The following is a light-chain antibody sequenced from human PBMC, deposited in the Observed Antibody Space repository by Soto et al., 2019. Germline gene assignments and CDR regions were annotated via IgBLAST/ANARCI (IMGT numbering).Light chain of an antibody. CDR3: QKYNSALGYT. J-gene: IGKJ2*01. CDR2: AAS. Sequence: DIQMTQSPSSLSASVGDRVTITCRASQSISNYLNWYQQKPGKAPKPLIYAASSLQSGVPSRFSGSGSGTDFTLTISSLQPEDVATYYCQKYNSALGYTFGQGTKLEIK. CDR1: QSISNY. V-gene: IGKV1-39*01.